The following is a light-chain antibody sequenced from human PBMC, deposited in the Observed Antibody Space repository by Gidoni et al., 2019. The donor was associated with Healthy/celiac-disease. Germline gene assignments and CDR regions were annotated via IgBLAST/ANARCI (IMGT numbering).Light chain of an antibody. CDR3: KQGTHWPYT. CDR1: QSLVYSSGTTY. Sequence: VVLIQSQLSLLVTLGQPASISCRSSQSLVYSSGTTYLNWFQQRPGQSPRRLIYKVSNRDSGVPDRFSGSGSGTDFTLKISRVEAEDVGVYYCKQGTHWPYTFGQGTKLEIK. J-gene: IGKJ2*01. V-gene: IGKV2-30*01. CDR2: KVS.